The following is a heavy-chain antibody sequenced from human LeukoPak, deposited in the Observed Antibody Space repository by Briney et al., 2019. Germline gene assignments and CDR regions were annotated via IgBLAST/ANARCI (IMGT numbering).Heavy chain of an antibody. D-gene: IGHD3-10*01. CDR3: AKVPYSDYGSGRPPFMDV. J-gene: IGHJ6*02. CDR2: ISGGGGDT. Sequence: GGSPRLSCAHSGFTFSNYAMTSVCPALGGGLAGASTISGGGGDTYYADSVRGRFTISRDNSKSTLYLQMNSLRAEDTAIHYWAKVPYSDYGSGRPPFMDVWGQGTTVAVSS. V-gene: IGHV3-23*01. CDR1: GFTFSNYA.